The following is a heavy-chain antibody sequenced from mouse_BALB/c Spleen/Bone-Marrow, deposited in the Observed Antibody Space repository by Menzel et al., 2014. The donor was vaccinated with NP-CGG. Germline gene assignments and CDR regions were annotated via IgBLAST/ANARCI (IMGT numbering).Heavy chain of an antibody. J-gene: IGHJ3*01. D-gene: IGHD1-2*01. Sequence: EVKLMESGGGLVQPGGSLRLSCATSGSTFTDYYMSWVRQPPGKALEWLGFIRNKANGYTTEYSASVKGRFTISRDNSQSILYLQMNTLRAEDSATYYCARVIGLRLRFAYWGQGTLVTVSA. CDR1: GSTFTDYY. V-gene: IGHV7-3*02. CDR2: IRNKANGYTT. CDR3: ARVIGLRLRFAY.